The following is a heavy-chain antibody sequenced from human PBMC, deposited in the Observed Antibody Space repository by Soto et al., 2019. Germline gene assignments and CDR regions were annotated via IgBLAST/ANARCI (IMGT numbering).Heavy chain of an antibody. V-gene: IGHV4-59*01. D-gene: IGHD4-4*01. CDR3: ARASPTVVDY. Sequence: PSETLSLTCTVSGGSISSYYWSWIRQPPGKGLEWIGYIYYSGSTNYNPSLKSRVTISVDTSKNQFSLKLSSVTAADTAVYYCARASPTVVDYWGQGTLVTVSS. CDR1: GGSISSYY. CDR2: IYYSGST. J-gene: IGHJ4*02.